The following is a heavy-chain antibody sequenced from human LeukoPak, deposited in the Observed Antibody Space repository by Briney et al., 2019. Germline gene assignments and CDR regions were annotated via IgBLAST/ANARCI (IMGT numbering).Heavy chain of an antibody. CDR3: VRDPHAFDI. CDR1: GFTFSTFS. Sequence: GGSLRLSCAAYGFTFSTFSMNWVRQAPGKGLEWVLYITGSSSPIYYADSVKGRFTISRDNAKNSVYLQMSSLRDEDTAVYYCVRDPHAFDIWGQGTMVTVSS. J-gene: IGHJ3*02. CDR2: ITGSSSPI. V-gene: IGHV3-48*02.